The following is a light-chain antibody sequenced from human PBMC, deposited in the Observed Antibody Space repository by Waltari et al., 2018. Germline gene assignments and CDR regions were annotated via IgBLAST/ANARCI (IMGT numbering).Light chain of an antibody. V-gene: IGLV1-40*01. J-gene: IGLJ2*01. Sequence: QSVLTQPPSVSGAPGQRVTISCTGTNSNIGSGYFVHWYQQITGRAPKLLIRADTKRPSGVPDRFSAATSGTTASLAITGLQAEDEADYYCQSYDNSVSGSIFGGGTKLTVL. CDR1: NSNIGSGYF. CDR3: QSYDNSVSGSI. CDR2: ADT.